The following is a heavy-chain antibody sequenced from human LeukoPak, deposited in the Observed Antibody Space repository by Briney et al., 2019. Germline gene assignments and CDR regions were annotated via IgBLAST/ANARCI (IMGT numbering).Heavy chain of an antibody. D-gene: IGHD3-22*01. CDR3: ASAHYYYDSSGPDAFDI. J-gene: IGHJ3*02. Sequence: ESLKISCKGSGYSFTSYWIGWVRQMPGKGLEWMGIIYPGDSDTRYSPSFQGQVTISADKSISTAYLQWSSLKASDTAMYYCASAHYYYDSSGPDAFDIWGQGTMVTVSS. CDR1: GYSFTSYW. CDR2: IYPGDSDT. V-gene: IGHV5-51*01.